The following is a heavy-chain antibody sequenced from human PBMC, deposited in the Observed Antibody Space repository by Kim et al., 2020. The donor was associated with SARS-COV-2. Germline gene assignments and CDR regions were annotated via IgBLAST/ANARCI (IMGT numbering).Heavy chain of an antibody. CDR2: ISYDGSNK. D-gene: IGHD5-18*01. CDR1: GFTFSSYA. Sequence: GGSLRLSCAASGFTFSSYAMHWVRQAPGKGLEWVAVISYDGSNKYYADSVKGRFTISRDNSKKTLYLQMNSLRAEDTAVYYCASDRMGQDTAMVKGYYGMDVWGQGTTVTVSS. J-gene: IGHJ6*02. V-gene: IGHV3-30*04. CDR3: ASDRMGQDTAMVKGYYGMDV.